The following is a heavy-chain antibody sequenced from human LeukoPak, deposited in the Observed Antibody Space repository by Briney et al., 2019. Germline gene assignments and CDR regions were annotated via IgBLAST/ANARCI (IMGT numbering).Heavy chain of an antibody. CDR3: GRGKTGIFDY. D-gene: IGHD7-27*01. J-gene: IGHJ4*02. CDR2: TYYRSNWYN. Sequence: SQTLSLTCAISGHSVSSNSVAWHWIRQSPSRGLEWLGRTYYRSNWYNDYAVSVKSRITINPDTSKNQFSLQLNSVTPEDTAVYYCGRGKTGIFDYWGQGTLVTVSS. CDR1: GHSVSSNSVA. V-gene: IGHV6-1*01.